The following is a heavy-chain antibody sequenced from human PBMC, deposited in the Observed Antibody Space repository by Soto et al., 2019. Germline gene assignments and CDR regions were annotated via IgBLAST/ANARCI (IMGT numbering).Heavy chain of an antibody. D-gene: IGHD2-15*01. CDR3: ARDGYCSGGSCYSDAFDI. J-gene: IGHJ3*02. V-gene: IGHV1-2*02. CDR2: INPNSGGT. Sequence: GASVKVSCKASGYTFTSYYMHWVRQAPGQGLEWMGWINPNSGGTNYAQKFQGRVTMTRDTSISTAYMELSRLRSDDTAVYYCARDGYCSGGSCYSDAFDIWGQGTMVTVSS. CDR1: GYTFTSYY.